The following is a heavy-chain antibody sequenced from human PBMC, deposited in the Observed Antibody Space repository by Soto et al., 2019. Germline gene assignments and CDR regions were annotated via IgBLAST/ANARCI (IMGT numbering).Heavy chain of an antibody. CDR2: ISYDGSNK. D-gene: IGHD6-19*01. V-gene: IGHV3-30-3*01. CDR3: ARGHRPSKSQLRAVAEDLWDY. J-gene: IGHJ4*02. CDR1: GFTFSSYA. Sequence: QVQLVESGGGVVQPGRSLRLSCAASGFTFSSYAMHWVRQAPGKGLEWVAVISYDGSNKYYADSVKGRFTISRDNSKNTLYLQMNSLRAEDTAVYYCARGHRPSKSQLRAVAEDLWDYWGQGTLVTVSS.